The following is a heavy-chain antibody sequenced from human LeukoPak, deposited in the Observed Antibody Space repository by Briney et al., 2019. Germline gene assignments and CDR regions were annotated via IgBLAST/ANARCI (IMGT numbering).Heavy chain of an antibody. D-gene: IGHD3-9*01. CDR3: AKNQYYDILTGYYSNYYYYMDV. V-gene: IGHV3-23*01. CDR1: GFTFSSYG. CDR2: ISGSGGST. Sequence: GGSLRLSCAASGFTFSSYGMSWVRQAPGKGLEWVSAISGSGGSTYYADSVKGRFTISRDNSKNTLYLQMNSLRAEDTAVYYCAKNQYYDILTGYYSNYYYYMDVWGKGTTVTISS. J-gene: IGHJ6*03.